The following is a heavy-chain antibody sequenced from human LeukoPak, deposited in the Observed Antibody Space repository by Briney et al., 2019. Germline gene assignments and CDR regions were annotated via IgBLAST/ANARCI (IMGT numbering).Heavy chain of an antibody. CDR1: GFTFSTYA. CDR3: ARDPQSDGSGWYPYFDY. CDR2: ISGSGYFT. J-gene: IGHJ4*02. Sequence: GRSLRLSCAVSGFTFSTYAMNWVRQAPGKGLEWVSGISGSGYFTYYADSVKGRFTISRDNSKNTLYLQMSSLRVEDTAVYYCARDPQSDGSGWYPYFDYWGQGTLVTVSS. V-gene: IGHV3-23*01. D-gene: IGHD6-19*01.